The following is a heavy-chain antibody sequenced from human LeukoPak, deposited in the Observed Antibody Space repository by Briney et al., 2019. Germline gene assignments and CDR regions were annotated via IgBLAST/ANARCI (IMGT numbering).Heavy chain of an antibody. J-gene: IGHJ4*02. V-gene: IGHV3-9*01. CDR2: ISWNSGTI. D-gene: IGHD6-13*01. CDR1: GFTFDDYA. CDR3: AKDRYSSTWYYFDY. Sequence: QPGRSLRLSCAASGFTFDDYAMHWARQTPGKGLEWVSGISWNSGTIGYADSVKGRFTISRDNAKNSLYLQMNSLRAEDTALYYCAKDRYSSTWYYFDYWGQGTLVTVSS.